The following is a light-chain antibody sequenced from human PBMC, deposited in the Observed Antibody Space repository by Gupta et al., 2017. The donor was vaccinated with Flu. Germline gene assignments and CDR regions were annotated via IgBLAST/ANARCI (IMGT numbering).Light chain of an antibody. CDR2: EIN. CDR3: SADAGTNSVV. Sequence: SALTQPPSASGSPGQSVTISCTGTSCDVGGYKYVSWYQQYPGKAPKLIIYEINKRPSGVPDRFSGSKSGNTASLTVSGLQAEDGGDYYCSADAGTNSVVFGGGTKLTVL. J-gene: IGLJ3*02. V-gene: IGLV2-8*01. CDR1: SCDVGGYKY.